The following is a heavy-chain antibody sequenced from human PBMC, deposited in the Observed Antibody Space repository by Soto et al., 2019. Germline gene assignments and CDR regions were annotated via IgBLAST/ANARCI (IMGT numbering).Heavy chain of an antibody. V-gene: IGHV4-30-2*01. CDR1: GGSMSSGGYS. Sequence: QLQLQESGSGLVKPSQTLSLTCAVSGGSMSSGGYSWSWIRQPPGKGLEWIGYIYHNGSPYYNPSLKSHVTIPVDSAKNQFSLKLSAVTAADTAVYYCARVPDVWGQGTTVTVSS. J-gene: IGHJ6*02. CDR3: ARVPDV. CDR2: IYHNGSP.